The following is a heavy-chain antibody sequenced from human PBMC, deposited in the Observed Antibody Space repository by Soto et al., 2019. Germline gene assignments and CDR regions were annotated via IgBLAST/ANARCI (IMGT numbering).Heavy chain of an antibody. CDR1: GFTFDDYG. Sequence: EVQLVESGGGVVRPGGSLRLSCAASGFTFDDYGMSWVRQAPGKGLEWVSGINWNGGSTGYAESVKGRFTISRDNAKNSLYLQMNSLRAEDTALYYCAREAPRLAEATDYGDYVFYFDYWGQGTLVTVSS. D-gene: IGHD4-17*01. V-gene: IGHV3-20*04. J-gene: IGHJ4*02. CDR2: INWNGGST. CDR3: AREAPRLAEATDYGDYVFYFDY.